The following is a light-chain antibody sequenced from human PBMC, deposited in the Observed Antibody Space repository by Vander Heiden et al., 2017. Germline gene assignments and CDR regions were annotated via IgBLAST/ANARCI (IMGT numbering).Light chain of an antibody. CDR2: KAS. J-gene: IGKJ2*02. Sequence: DIQMTQSPSTLSASIGDRVSITCRASQTISDWLAWYQQKPGKAPKLLIYKASTLESGVPSRFSGSGFGTEFTLTISSLQPDDLATYYCQCYNGYSASTFGLETKLEIK. V-gene: IGKV1-5*03. CDR3: QCYNGYSAST. CDR1: QTISDW.